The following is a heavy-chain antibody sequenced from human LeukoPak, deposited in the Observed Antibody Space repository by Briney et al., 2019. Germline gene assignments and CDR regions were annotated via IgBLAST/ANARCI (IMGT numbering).Heavy chain of an antibody. V-gene: IGHV4-38-2*02. CDR3: ARDPGLDY. Sequence: SETLSLTCTVSGYSISSGYYWGWIRQPPGKGLEWIGRIYTSGSTNYNPSLKSRVTMSVDTSKNQFSLKLSSVTAADTAVYYCARDPGLDYWGQGTLVTVSS. CDR2: IYTSGST. CDR1: GYSISSGYY. J-gene: IGHJ4*02.